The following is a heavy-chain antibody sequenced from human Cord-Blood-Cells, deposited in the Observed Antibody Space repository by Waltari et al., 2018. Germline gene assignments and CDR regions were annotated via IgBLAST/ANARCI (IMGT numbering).Heavy chain of an antibody. V-gene: IGHV1-2*04. Sequence: QVQLVQSGAEVKKPGASVTVSCKASGYTFTGYHMHCVRQAPGQGLEWMGWINPNSGGTNYAQKFQGWVTMTRDTSISTAYMELSRLRSDDTAVYYCARVGAAGDMGPYFDYWGQGTLVTVSS. CDR3: ARVGAAGDMGPYFDY. J-gene: IGHJ4*02. D-gene: IGHD6-13*01. CDR1: GYTFTGYH. CDR2: INPNSGGT.